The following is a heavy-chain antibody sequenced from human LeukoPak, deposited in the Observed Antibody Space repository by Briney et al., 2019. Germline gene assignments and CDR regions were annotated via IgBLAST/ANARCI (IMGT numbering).Heavy chain of an antibody. CDR3: ARLSGGGGNLLDS. J-gene: IGHJ4*02. D-gene: IGHD4-23*01. CDR2: IYSSGSS. V-gene: IGHV4-59*08. Sequence: PSETLSLTCTVSGGSISSYYWSWIRQPPGKGLEFIGYIYSSGSSKNNPSLQSRVTISVDTSKNQFSLMVKSVTAADTAVYYCARLSGGGGNLLDSWGQGTLVTVSS. CDR1: GGSISSYY.